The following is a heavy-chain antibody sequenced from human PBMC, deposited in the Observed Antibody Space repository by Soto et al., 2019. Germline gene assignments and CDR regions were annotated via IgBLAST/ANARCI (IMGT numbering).Heavy chain of an antibody. CDR2: ISHSGTT. J-gene: IGHJ5*02. CDR3: ARASFYYDSSGYPVGWFDP. V-gene: IGHV4-61*01. CDR1: GGSVSGGIYY. Sequence: SETLSLTCHVSGGSVSGGIYYWSWIRQPPGKGLEWIGHISHSGTTKYNPSLKSPVTISLDTAKNQFSLKVTSVTAADTAMYYCARASFYYDSSGYPVGWFDPWGQGT. D-gene: IGHD3-22*01.